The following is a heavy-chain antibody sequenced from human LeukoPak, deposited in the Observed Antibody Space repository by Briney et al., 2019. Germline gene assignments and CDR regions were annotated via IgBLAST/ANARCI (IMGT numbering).Heavy chain of an antibody. CDR1: GFTFSSYW. Sequence: GGSLRLSCAASGFTFSSYWMSWVRQAPGKGLEWVANIKQDGSEKYYVDSVRGRFTISRDNAKNSLYLQMNSLRAEDTAVYYCARDQAAYTVTTLYYFDYWGQGTLVTVSS. CDR2: IKQDGSEK. CDR3: ARDQAAYTVTTLYYFDY. J-gene: IGHJ4*02. V-gene: IGHV3-7*01. D-gene: IGHD4-17*01.